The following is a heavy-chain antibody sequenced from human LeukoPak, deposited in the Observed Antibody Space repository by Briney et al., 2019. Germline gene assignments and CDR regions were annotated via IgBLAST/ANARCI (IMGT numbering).Heavy chain of an antibody. D-gene: IGHD3-10*01. Sequence: TGGSLRLSCAASGFTFSSYAMHWVRQAPGKGLEWVAFMRYDGVKKYYADSVKGRFTISRDNSKNTLYLQMNSLRTEDTAVYYCAKDDLDYYGSGSQHYWGQGTLVTVSS. J-gene: IGHJ4*02. CDR3: AKDDLDYYGSGSQHY. CDR1: GFTFSSYA. CDR2: MRYDGVKK. V-gene: IGHV3-30*02.